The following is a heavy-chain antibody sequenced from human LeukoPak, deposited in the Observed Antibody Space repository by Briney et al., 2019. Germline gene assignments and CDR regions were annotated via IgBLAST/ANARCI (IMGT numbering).Heavy chain of an antibody. CDR2: IYPGDSDT. CDR1: GYSFTNYW. CDR3: ARHGQHVVPSY. D-gene: IGHD5-12*01. J-gene: IGHJ4*02. Sequence: GESLKISCKGSGYSFTNYWIGWVRQMPGKGLEWVAIIYPGDSDTRYSPSFQGQATISADKSISTAYLQWSSLKASDTAIYYCARHGQHVVPSYWGQGTLVTVSS. V-gene: IGHV5-51*01.